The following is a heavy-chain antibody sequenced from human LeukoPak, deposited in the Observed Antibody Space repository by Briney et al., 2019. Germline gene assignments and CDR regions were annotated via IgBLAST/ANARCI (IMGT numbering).Heavy chain of an antibody. V-gene: IGHV3-13*04. D-gene: IGHD3-10*01. CDR1: GFPFSSYD. J-gene: IGHJ3*02. CDR2: INTAGGT. CDR3: TRRMRGLGSYSDAFDI. Sequence: PGGSQRLSWAAPGFPFSSYDMHWVGQVPGKVLKWFSGINTAGGTYYAGSVKGRFTISRENAKNSFYLQMNSLRAGDTAVYFCTRRMRGLGSYSDAFDIWGQGTMVTVSS.